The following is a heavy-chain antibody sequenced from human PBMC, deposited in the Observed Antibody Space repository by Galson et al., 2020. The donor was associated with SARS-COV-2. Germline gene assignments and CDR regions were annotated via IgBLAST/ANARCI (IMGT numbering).Heavy chain of an antibody. CDR2: IYYSGST. J-gene: IGHJ3*02. CDR1: GGSISSYY. CDR3: ARYCSSKSCYLNAFDI. V-gene: IGHV4-59*01. D-gene: IGHD2-2*01. Sequence: SETLSLTCTVSGGSISSYYWSWIRQPPWKGLEWIGYIYYSGSTNYSPSLKSRVTISVDTSKNQFSLNLRSITAADTAVYYCARYCSSKSCYLNAFDIWGKGTMVIVSS.